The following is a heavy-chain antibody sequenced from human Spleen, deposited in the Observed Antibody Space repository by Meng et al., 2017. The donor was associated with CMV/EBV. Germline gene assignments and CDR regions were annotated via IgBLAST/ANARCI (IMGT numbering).Heavy chain of an antibody. CDR2: INPDSGST. D-gene: IGHD4-11*01. J-gene: IGHJ4*02. V-gene: IGHV1-2*02. CDR3: ARDGDYSYDY. Sequence: SCKASGYTFTGYYMHWVRQAPGQGLEWMGWINPDSGSTNYAQNFQGRVTMTRDTSISTAYMELSRLRSDDTAVYYCARDGDYSYDYWGQGTLVTVSS. CDR1: GYTFTGYY.